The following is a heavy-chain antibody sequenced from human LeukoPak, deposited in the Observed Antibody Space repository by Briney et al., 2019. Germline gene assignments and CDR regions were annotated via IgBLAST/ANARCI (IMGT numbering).Heavy chain of an antibody. J-gene: IGHJ6*02. CDR2: IWYDGSNK. D-gene: IGHD2-15*01. Sequence: GGSLRLSCAASGFTFSSYGMHWVCQAPGKGLEWVAVIWYDGSNKYYADSVKGRFTISRDNSKNTLYLQMNSLRAEDTAVYYCARAKRRDISHLWGGGFYYYYGMDVWGQGTTVTVSS. CDR1: GFTFSSYG. CDR3: ARAKRRDISHLWGGGFYYYYGMDV. V-gene: IGHV3-33*01.